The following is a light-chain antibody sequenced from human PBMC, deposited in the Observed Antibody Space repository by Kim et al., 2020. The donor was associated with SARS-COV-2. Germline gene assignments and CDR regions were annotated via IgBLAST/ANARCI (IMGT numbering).Light chain of an antibody. V-gene: IGLV3-19*01. Sequence: SSELTQDPAVSVALGQTVRITCQGDSLRSYYATWYQQKPGQAPVLVIYGKNNRPSGIPDRFSGSSSGKTVALTITGAQAEDEADYYCNSRDSSGNHLVFGGGTQLTVL. CDR2: GKN. J-gene: IGLJ2*01. CDR3: NSRDSSGNHLV. CDR1: SLRSYY.